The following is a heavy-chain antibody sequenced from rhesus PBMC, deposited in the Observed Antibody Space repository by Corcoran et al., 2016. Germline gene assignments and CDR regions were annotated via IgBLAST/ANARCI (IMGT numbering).Heavy chain of an antibody. CDR2: STGNSGNT. D-gene: IGHD6-25*01. V-gene: IGHV4-80*01. Sequence: QVQLQESGPGLVKPSETLSLTCAVSGASISSYWWGWIRQPPGKGREWIGGSTGNSGNTPYNPSLKSRATISKDASKKQFSLKLSSVTAADTAVYYCARGNSGQDSWGQGVVVTVSS. J-gene: IGHJ6*01. CDR3: ARGNSGQDS. CDR1: GASISSYW.